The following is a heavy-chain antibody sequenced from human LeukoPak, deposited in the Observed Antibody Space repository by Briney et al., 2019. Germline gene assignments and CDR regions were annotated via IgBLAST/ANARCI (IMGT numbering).Heavy chain of an antibody. Sequence: GGSLRLSWAASGFTFSNYAMSWVRQAPGKGLEWVSSISGSRSSTYYADSVKGRFTISRDNSQNTLYLQMNSLSAGDTALYYCAKDWDRSGWYGKFDYWGQGTLVTVSS. V-gene: IGHV3-23*01. CDR3: AKDWDRSGWYGKFDY. CDR1: GFTFSNYA. CDR2: ISGSRSST. D-gene: IGHD6-19*01. J-gene: IGHJ4*02.